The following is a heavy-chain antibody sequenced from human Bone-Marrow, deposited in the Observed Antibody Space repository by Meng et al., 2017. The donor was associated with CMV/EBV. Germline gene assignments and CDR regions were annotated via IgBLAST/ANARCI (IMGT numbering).Heavy chain of an antibody. CDR2: MYYSGST. CDR1: GGSISSSSYY. Sequence: GSLRLSCTVSGGSISSSSYYWGWIRQSPGKGLEWIGSMYYSGSTYYNPSLKSRVTISVDTSKNQFSLKLSSVTAADTAVYYCASAPPDAFDIWGQGTMVTVSS. CDR3: ASAPPDAFDI. V-gene: IGHV4-39*07. J-gene: IGHJ3*02.